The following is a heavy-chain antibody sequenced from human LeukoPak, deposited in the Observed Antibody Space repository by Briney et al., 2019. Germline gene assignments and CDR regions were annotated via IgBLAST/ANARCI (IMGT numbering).Heavy chain of an antibody. CDR3: AKAVEGCRIAARPRDCYMDV. J-gene: IGHJ6*03. V-gene: IGHV3-7*03. CDR2: IKQDGSEK. Sequence: PGGSLRLSCAASGFTFSSYWMSWVRQAPGKGLEWVANIKQDGSEKYYVDSVKGRFTISRDNSKNTLYLQMNSLRAEDTAVYYCAKAVEGCRIAARPRDCYMDVWGKGTTVTVSS. D-gene: IGHD6-6*01. CDR1: GFTFSSYW.